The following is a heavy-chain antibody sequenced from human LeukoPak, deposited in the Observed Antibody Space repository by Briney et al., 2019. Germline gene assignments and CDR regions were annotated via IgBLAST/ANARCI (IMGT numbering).Heavy chain of an antibody. CDR2: IYYSGST. J-gene: IGHJ4*02. D-gene: IGHD6-13*01. V-gene: IGHV4-59*12. Sequence: PSETLSLTCTVSGGSISSYYWSWIRQPPGKGLEWIGYIYYSGSTNYNPSLKSRVTISVDTSKNQFSLKLSSVTAADTAVYYCTTDYIAAAGDYFDYWGQGTLVTVSS. CDR3: TTDYIAAAGDYFDY. CDR1: GGSISSYY.